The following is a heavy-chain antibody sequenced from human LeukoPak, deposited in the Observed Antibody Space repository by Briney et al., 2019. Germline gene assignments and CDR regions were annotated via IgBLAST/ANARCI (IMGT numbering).Heavy chain of an antibody. D-gene: IGHD2-2*02. CDR1: GYTLTELS. CDR2: FDPEDGET. Sequence: ASVKVSCKVSGYTLTELSMHWVRLAPGKGLEWMGGFDPEDGETIYAQKFQGRVTMTEDTSTDTAYMELSSLRSEDTAVYYCATSAPFYCSSTSCYISRFDPWGQGTLVTVSS. V-gene: IGHV1-24*01. J-gene: IGHJ5*02. CDR3: ATSAPFYCSSTSCYISRFDP.